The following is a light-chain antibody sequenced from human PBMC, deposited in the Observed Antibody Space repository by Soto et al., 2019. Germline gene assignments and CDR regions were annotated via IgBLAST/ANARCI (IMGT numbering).Light chain of an antibody. CDR1: QSVSSC. CDR3: QQRSNWPPA. J-gene: IGKJ4*01. V-gene: IGKV3-11*01. Sequence: LTQSPSTLSLSLGERATLSCRASQSVSSCLAWYQQKPGQAPRLLIYDASNRATGIPARFSGSGSGTDFTLTISSLEPEDFAVYYCQQRSNWPPAFGGGTKVDIK. CDR2: DAS.